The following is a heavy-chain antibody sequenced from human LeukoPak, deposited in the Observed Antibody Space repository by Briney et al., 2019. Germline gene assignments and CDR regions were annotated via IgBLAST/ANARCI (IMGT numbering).Heavy chain of an antibody. D-gene: IGHD3-22*01. CDR3: AHSSGYYPDY. CDR2: IKSKTDGGTT. Sequence: GGSLRLSCAASGFTFSNAWMSWVRQAPGKGLEWVGRIKSKTDGGTTDYAAPVKGRFTVSRDDSKNTLYLQMNSLKTEDTAVYYCAHSSGYYPDYWGQGTLVTVSS. V-gene: IGHV3-15*01. J-gene: IGHJ4*02. CDR1: GFTFSNAW.